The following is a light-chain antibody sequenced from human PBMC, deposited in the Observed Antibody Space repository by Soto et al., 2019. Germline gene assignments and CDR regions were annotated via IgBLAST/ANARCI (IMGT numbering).Light chain of an antibody. CDR1: QSFNSIY. CDR3: HQYDRWT. V-gene: IGKV3-20*01. Sequence: EIVLTQSPGTLSLSPGERATLSRRSSQSFNSIYLAWYQQKPGQSPMLLIYGASSRATGIPDRFSGSGSGTDFTLTISSLEPEDFALYYCHQYDRWTFGQGTKVDIK. CDR2: GAS. J-gene: IGKJ1*01.